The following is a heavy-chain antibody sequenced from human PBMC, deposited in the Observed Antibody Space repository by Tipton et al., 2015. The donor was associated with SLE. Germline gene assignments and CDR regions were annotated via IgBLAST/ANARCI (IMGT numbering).Heavy chain of an antibody. CDR2: MYQTGTT. J-gene: IGHJ4*02. D-gene: IGHD2-15*01. CDR1: GYSISTGYY. Sequence: TLSLTCTVSGYSISTGYYWGWIRQPAGKGLEWIGNMYQTGTTDYNPSLKSRVTISVDTSKNQLSLKLTSVTAADTAVYYCARGSVVADDFWGQGTLVTVSS. V-gene: IGHV4-38-2*02. CDR3: ARGSVVADDF.